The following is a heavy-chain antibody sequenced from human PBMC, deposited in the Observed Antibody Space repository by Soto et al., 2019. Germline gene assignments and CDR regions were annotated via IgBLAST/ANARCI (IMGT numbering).Heavy chain of an antibody. V-gene: IGHV3-23*01. Sequence: SGGSLRLSCAASGFTFSSYAMSWVRQAPGKGLEWVSAISGSGGSTYYADSVKGRFTISRDNSKNTLYLQMNSLRAEDTAVYYCAKLQQQLVHFNWFDPWGQGTLVTVSS. CDR1: GFTFSSYA. D-gene: IGHD6-13*01. J-gene: IGHJ5*02. CDR3: AKLQQQLVHFNWFDP. CDR2: ISGSGGST.